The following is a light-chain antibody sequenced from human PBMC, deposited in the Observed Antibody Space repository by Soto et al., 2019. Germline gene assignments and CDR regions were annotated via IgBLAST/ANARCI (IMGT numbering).Light chain of an antibody. CDR2: EVT. CDR1: SSDVGGYNY. J-gene: IGLJ2*01. V-gene: IGLV2-14*01. Sequence: QSALTQPASVSGSPGQSITICCTGTSSDVGGYNYVSWYQQHPGKAPKLMIYEVTNRPSGVSHRFSGSKSGNTASLTISGLQAEDEADYYCSSYTSSTTLVFGGGTKVTVL. CDR3: SSYTSSTTLV.